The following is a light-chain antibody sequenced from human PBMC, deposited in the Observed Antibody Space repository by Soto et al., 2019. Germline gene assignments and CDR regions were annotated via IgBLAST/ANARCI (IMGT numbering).Light chain of an antibody. Sequence: LVLTQSPGTLSSSPGERATLSCRASQRMSSNYLAWYQQKPGQAPRLLIYGTSSRATGIPDRFSGSGSATDFTLTISRLEHEDCAVYYCQQYGTLPPRYTFGQGTKLEIK. CDR2: GTS. V-gene: IGKV3-20*01. CDR3: QQYGTLPPRYT. CDR1: QRMSSNY. J-gene: IGKJ2*01.